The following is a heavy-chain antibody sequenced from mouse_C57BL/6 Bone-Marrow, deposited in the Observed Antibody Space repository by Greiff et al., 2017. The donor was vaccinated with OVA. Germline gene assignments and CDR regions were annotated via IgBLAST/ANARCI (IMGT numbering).Heavy chain of an antibody. CDR2: INPGSGGT. CDR1: GYAFTNYL. V-gene: IGHV1-54*01. CDR3: ARDFLFITTVVSPFDY. D-gene: IGHD1-1*01. Sequence: QVQLQQSGAELVRPGTSVKVSCKASGYAFTNYLIEWVKQRPGQGLEWIGVINPGSGGTNYNEKFKGKATLTADKSSSTAYMQLSSLTSEDSAVYFCARDFLFITTVVSPFDYWGQGTTLTVSS. J-gene: IGHJ2*01.